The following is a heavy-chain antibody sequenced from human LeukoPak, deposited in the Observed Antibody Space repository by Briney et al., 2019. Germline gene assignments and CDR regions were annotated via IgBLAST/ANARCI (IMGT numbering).Heavy chain of an antibody. Sequence: GGSLRLSCSVSGFTFSNYWMTWVRQAPGKGLEWVAFIRYDGSNKYYADSVKGRFTISRDNSKNTLYLQMNSLRAEDTAVYYCAKGDSSGWYLDYWGQGTLVTVSS. CDR1: GFTFSNYW. CDR3: AKGDSSGWYLDY. V-gene: IGHV3-30*02. D-gene: IGHD6-19*01. J-gene: IGHJ4*02. CDR2: IRYDGSNK.